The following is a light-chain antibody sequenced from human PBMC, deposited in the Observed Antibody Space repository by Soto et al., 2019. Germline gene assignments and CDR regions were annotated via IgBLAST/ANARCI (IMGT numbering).Light chain of an antibody. Sequence: AIRMTQSPSSLSASTRDRVTITCRASQGISSYLAWYQQKPGKAPKHLIYAASTLQSGVPSRFSGSGSGTDFTLTISCLQSEDFATYYCQQYYSYPSITFGQGTRLEIK. J-gene: IGKJ5*01. CDR3: QQYYSYPSIT. CDR2: AAS. V-gene: IGKV1-8*01. CDR1: QGISSY.